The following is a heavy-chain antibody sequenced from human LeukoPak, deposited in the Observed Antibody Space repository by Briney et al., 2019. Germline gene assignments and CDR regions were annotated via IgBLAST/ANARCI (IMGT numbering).Heavy chain of an antibody. J-gene: IGHJ6*02. CDR3: ARALYYYDSSGYFFTAPSEYYYGMDV. D-gene: IGHD3-22*01. CDR2: ISSSSSTI. CDR1: GMRFSYYW. Sequence: PGGSLRLSCAASGMRFSYYWMNWVRQAPGKGLEWVSYISSSSSTIYYADSVKGRFTISRDNAKNSLYLQMNSLRAEDTAVYYCARALYYYDSSGYFFTAPSEYYYGMDVWGQGTTVTVSS. V-gene: IGHV3-48*01.